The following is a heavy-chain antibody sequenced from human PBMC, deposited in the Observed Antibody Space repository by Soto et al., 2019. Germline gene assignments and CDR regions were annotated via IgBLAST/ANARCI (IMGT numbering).Heavy chain of an antibody. D-gene: IGHD3-10*01. CDR1: GGSFSGYQ. J-gene: IGHJ6*03. CDR3: ARGLILWFGELSRRGGYYYYMDV. CDR2: INDSGTI. V-gene: IGHV4-34*01. Sequence: QVQLQQWGAGLLKPSETLSLTCAVYGGSFSGYQWSWIRQTPGKGLEWIGEINDSGTINYNPSLKSRATICLDTLKKQIPLKLSSVTAADTAVYYCARGLILWFGELSRRGGYYYYMDVWGKGTTVIVSS.